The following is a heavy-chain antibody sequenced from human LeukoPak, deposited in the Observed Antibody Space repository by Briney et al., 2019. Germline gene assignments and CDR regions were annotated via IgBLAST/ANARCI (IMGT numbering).Heavy chain of an antibody. D-gene: IGHD1-14*01. CDR2: ISAYNGNT. Sequence: ASVKVSCKASCYTFSNYDISWVRQAPGQGLEWMGWISAYNGNTEYAQNLQGRVTMTTDTSTSTAYMELRSLRSDDTAVYFCALVTSAPGWGQGTLVTVSS. V-gene: IGHV1-18*01. CDR1: CYTFSNYD. J-gene: IGHJ4*02. CDR3: ALVTSAPG.